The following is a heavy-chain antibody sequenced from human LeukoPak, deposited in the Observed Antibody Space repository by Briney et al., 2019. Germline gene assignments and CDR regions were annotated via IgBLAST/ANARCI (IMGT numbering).Heavy chain of an antibody. D-gene: IGHD2-15*01. CDR1: GGSISGNY. CDR3: ASHEGWYGN. V-gene: IGHV4-59*08. J-gene: IGHJ4*02. CDR2: MSYTGST. Sequence: PSETLSLTCTVSGGSISGNYWSWIRQPPGKGLEWIGYMSYTGSTNYNPSLKRRVTMSIDTSKNQFSLKLSSVTAADTAVYYCASHEGWYGNWGQGTLVTVSS.